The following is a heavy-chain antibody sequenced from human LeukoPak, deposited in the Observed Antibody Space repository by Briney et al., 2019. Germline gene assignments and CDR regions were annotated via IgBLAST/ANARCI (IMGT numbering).Heavy chain of an antibody. Sequence: PSETLSLTCTVSGGSISSSSYYWGWIRQPPGTGLEWIGSIYYSGSAYYNPSLKSRVTISVDTSKNQFSLKLSSVTAADTAVYYCARERRMATITDYWGQGTLVTVSS. D-gene: IGHD5-24*01. CDR3: ARERRMATITDY. CDR1: GGSISSSSYY. J-gene: IGHJ4*02. V-gene: IGHV4-39*07. CDR2: IYYSGSA.